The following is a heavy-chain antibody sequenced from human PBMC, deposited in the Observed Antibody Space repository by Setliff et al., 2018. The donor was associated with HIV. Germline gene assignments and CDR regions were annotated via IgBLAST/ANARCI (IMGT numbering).Heavy chain of an antibody. CDR2: ISAYNGNT. Sequence: ASVKVSCKASGYTFTSYGISWVREAPGQGLEWMGWISAYNGNTNYAQKLQGRVTMTTDTSTSTAYMELRSLRSDDTAVYYCARDLGYSSSYYFDYWGQGTLVTVSS. J-gene: IGHJ4*02. D-gene: IGHD6-6*01. V-gene: IGHV1-18*01. CDR3: ARDLGYSSSYYFDY. CDR1: GYTFTSYG.